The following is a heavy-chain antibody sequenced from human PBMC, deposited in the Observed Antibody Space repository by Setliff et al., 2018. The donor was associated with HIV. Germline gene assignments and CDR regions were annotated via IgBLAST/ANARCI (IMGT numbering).Heavy chain of an antibody. D-gene: IGHD6-19*01. V-gene: IGHV4-30-4*08. CDR3: ARETEAGTFDY. J-gene: IGHJ4*02. CDR1: GGSISSGDYY. CDR2: IYNSGST. Sequence: SETLSLTCTVSGGSISSGDYYWTWIRQPPGKGLEWIGYIYNSGSTYYEPSLRGRVTISIDRSKNQFSLKVSSVTAADTAVYYCARETEAGTFDYWGQGTLVTVSS.